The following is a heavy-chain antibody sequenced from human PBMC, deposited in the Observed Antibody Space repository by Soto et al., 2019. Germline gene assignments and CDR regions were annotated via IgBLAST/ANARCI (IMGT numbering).Heavy chain of an antibody. CDR3: ARQPRILTGYSCHFDY. CDR2: IYYSGST. J-gene: IGHJ4*02. V-gene: IGHV4-39*01. D-gene: IGHD3-9*01. Sequence: QLQLQESGPGLVKPSETLSLTCTVSGGSISSSSYYWGWIRQPPGKGLEWIGSIYYSGSTYYNPSLKRRVTTSVATSKNQFSLTLSSVTAADTAVYYCARQPRILTGYSCHFDYWGQGTLVTVSS. CDR1: GGSISSSSYY.